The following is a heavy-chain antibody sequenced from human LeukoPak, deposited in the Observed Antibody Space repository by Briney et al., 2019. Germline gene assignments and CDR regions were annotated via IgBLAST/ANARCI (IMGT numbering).Heavy chain of an antibody. CDR3: VALLRGIGY. CDR1: GFTFSDHY. V-gene: IGHV3-72*01. J-gene: IGHJ4*02. CDR2: SRNEGHSYST. D-gene: IGHD3-10*01. Sequence: GGSLRLSCAVSGFTFSDHYMDWVRQAPGKGLEWIGRSRNEGHSYSTDFAASVSGRASLSRDHSRNSLYLQINSLRTDDTAVYYCVALLRGIGYWGQGTLVTVSS.